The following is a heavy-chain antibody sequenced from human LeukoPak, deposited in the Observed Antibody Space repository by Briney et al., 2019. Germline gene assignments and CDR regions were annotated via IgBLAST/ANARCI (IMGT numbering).Heavy chain of an antibody. CDR1: GYTFTSYY. CDR2: INPSGGST. D-gene: IGHD4-17*01. CDR3: ARGRGGQHGDPPYYFDY. Sequence: GASVKVSCKASGYTFTSYYMHWVRQAPGQGLEWMGIINPSGGSTSYAQKFQGRVTMNRDTSTSTVYMELSSLRSEDTAVYYCARGRGGQHGDPPYYFDYWGQGTLVTVSS. J-gene: IGHJ4*02. V-gene: IGHV1-46*01.